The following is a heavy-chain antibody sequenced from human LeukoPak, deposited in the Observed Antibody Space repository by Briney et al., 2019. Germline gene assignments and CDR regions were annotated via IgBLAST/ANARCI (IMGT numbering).Heavy chain of an antibody. D-gene: IGHD3-10*01. CDR3: ARAAPSSGDAFDI. Sequence: SETLSLTCTVSGGSISSYYWSWIRQPPGKGLEWIVYIYYSGSTNYNPPLKSRVTISVDTSKNQFSLKLSSVTAADTAVYYCARAAPSSGDAFDIWGQGTMVTVSS. V-gene: IGHV4-59*01. CDR2: IYYSGST. J-gene: IGHJ3*02. CDR1: GGSISSYY.